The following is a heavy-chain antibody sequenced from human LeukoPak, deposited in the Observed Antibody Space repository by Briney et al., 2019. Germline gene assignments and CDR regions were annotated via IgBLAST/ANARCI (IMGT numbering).Heavy chain of an antibody. D-gene: IGHD1-26*01. CDR1: TDSITSNW. CDR3: AKEIVGAPTPGAY. J-gene: IGHJ4*02. CDR2: VHKSGST. Sequence: SDTLSLTCAVSTDSITSNWWSWVRQPPGKGLEWIGEVHKSGSTNYYPSLQSRVTISIDKSKNQIALELTSVTAADTAVYYCAKEIVGAPTPGAYWGQGILVTVSS. V-gene: IGHV4-4*02.